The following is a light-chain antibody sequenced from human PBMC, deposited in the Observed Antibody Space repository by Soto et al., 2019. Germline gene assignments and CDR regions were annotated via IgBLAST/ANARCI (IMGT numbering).Light chain of an antibody. J-gene: IGLJ3*02. CDR2: QDI. Sequence: SYELTQPPSVSVSPGQTASIACSGASLGNKYVCWYQQKTGQSPVLVIYQDIKRPSGIPERFSGSNSGNTATLTISETQALDEADYYCQAWDSSTVVFGGGTQLTVL. V-gene: IGLV3-1*01. CDR1: SLGNKY. CDR3: QAWDSSTVV.